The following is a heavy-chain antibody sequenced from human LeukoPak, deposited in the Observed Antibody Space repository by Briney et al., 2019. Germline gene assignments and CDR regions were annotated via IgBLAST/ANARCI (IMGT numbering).Heavy chain of an antibody. CDR3: ARYSSTWYVAMDA. V-gene: IGHV3-48*03. D-gene: IGHD6-13*01. J-gene: IGHJ6*03. CDR1: GFTFSSYE. Sequence: GGSQRLSCAVSGFTFSSYEMTWVRQAPGKGLEWISYISRSGSSINYADSVKGRFTISRDNAKNLLYVQMNSLRAEDTAVYYCARYSSTWYVAMDAWGKGTTVTVSS. CDR2: ISRSGSSI.